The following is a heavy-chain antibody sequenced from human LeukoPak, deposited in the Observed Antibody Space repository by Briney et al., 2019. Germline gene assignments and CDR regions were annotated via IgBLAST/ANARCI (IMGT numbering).Heavy chain of an antibody. J-gene: IGHJ4*02. CDR2: IKQDGSVK. CDR1: GFTISSYW. CDR3: ARQQQQLWYD. V-gene: IGHV3-7*04. D-gene: IGHD5-18*01. Sequence: PGAYLRHSCAVSGFTISSYWMNWHRQAPVKGLEWVANIKQDGSVKLYVDSVKGRFTISRDNAKNSLYLQMNSLRAEDTAVYFCARQQQQLWYDWGQGTLVTASS.